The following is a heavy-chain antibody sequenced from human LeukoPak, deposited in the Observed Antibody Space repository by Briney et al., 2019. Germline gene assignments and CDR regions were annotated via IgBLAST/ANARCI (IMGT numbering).Heavy chain of an antibody. Sequence: PGGSLRLSCAASGFTFSSYAMSWVRQAPGKGLEWVSAISGSGGSTYYADSVKGRFTNSRDNSKNTLYLQMNSLRAEDTAVYYCAKDPYGSGSYYFGYWGQGTLVTVSS. D-gene: IGHD3-10*01. CDR1: GFTFSSYA. V-gene: IGHV3-23*01. CDR3: AKDPYGSGSYYFGY. CDR2: ISGSGGST. J-gene: IGHJ4*02.